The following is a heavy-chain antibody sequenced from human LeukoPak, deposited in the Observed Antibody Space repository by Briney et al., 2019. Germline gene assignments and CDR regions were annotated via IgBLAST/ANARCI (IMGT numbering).Heavy chain of an antibody. CDR2: IYSEGPT. Sequence: GGSLRLSCAASGFTVSRNYMSWVRQAPGKGLEWVSVIYSEGPTYYADFVKGRFTISRDNSKNTLYLQMNSLRGEDTAVYYCVGGRDGYKQGDYWGQGTPVTVSS. CDR3: VGGRDGYKQGDY. V-gene: IGHV3-66*01. D-gene: IGHD5-24*01. J-gene: IGHJ4*02. CDR1: GFTVSRNY.